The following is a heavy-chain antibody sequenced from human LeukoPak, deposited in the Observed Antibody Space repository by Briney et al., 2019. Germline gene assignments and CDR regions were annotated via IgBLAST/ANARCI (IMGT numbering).Heavy chain of an antibody. CDR3: AKTIQSAMATGY. D-gene: IGHD5-18*01. CDR1: GFTFDDYG. J-gene: IGHJ4*02. CDR2: ISGSGGST. Sequence: GGSLRLSCAASGFTFDDYGMSWVRQAPGKGLEWVSDISGSGGSTYYADSVKGRFTISRDNSKNTLYLQMNSLRAEDTAVYYCAKTIQSAMATGYWGQGTLVTVSS. V-gene: IGHV3-23*01.